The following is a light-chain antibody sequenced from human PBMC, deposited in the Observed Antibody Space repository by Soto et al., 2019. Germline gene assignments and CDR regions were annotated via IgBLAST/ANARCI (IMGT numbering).Light chain of an antibody. J-gene: IGKJ3*01. Sequence: EIVLTQSPGTLSLSPGERATLSCRASQSVSSSYLAWYQQKPGQAPRLLIYGASSRATGIPDRFSGSGSGTDFTLTISSLQPEDFATYYCQHLDSFPSFGPGTKVDIK. CDR1: QSVSSSY. V-gene: IGKV3-20*01. CDR3: QHLDSFPS. CDR2: GAS.